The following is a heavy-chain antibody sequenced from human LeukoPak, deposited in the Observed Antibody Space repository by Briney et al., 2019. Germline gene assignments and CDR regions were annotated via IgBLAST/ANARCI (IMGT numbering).Heavy chain of an antibody. D-gene: IGHD3-22*01. J-gene: IGHJ4*02. CDR2: IIPILGIA. Sequence: SVKVSCKASGGTFSSYAISLVRQAPGQGLEWMGRIIPILGIANYAQKFQGRVTITADKSTGTAYMELSSLRSEDTAVYYCARDLASSGYYSLPDYWGQGTLVTVSS. V-gene: IGHV1-69*04. CDR3: ARDLASSGYYSLPDY. CDR1: GGTFSSYA.